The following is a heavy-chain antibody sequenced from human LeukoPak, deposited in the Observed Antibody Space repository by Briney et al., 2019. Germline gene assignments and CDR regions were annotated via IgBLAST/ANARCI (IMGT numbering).Heavy chain of an antibody. Sequence: GGSLRLSCAAFGFTFSSYAVHWVRQAPGKGLEWVAVIAYDGSNKYHADSVKGRFTISRDNSKNTLYLQMNSLRAEDTAVYYCARETGSAVGSTDFDYWGQGTLVTVSS. V-gene: IGHV3-30-3*01. J-gene: IGHJ4*02. CDR1: GFTFSSYA. CDR3: ARETGSAVGSTDFDY. CDR2: IAYDGSNK. D-gene: IGHD4-17*01.